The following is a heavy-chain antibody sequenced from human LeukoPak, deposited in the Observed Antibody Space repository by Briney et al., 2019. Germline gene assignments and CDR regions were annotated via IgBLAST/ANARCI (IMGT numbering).Heavy chain of an antibody. V-gene: IGHV3-23*01. CDR2: ISGSGGST. D-gene: IGHD2-2*02. J-gene: IGHJ4*02. CDR1: GFTFSTSA. CDR3: AKDGHCSSTSCYTYDY. Sequence: GGSLRLSCAASGFTFSTSAMSWVRQAPGKGLEWVSAISGSGGSTYYADSVKGRFTISRDNSKNTLYLQMNSLRAEDTAVYYCAKDGHCSSTSCYTYDYWGQGTLVTVSS.